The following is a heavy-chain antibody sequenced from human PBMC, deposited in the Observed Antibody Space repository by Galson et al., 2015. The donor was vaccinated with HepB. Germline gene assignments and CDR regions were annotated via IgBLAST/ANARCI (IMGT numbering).Heavy chain of an antibody. CDR2: INVGNGDT. V-gene: IGHV1-3*01. J-gene: IGHJ3*01. CDR3: ARENFQTGEFP. Sequence: SVKVSCKASGYTFANYAMHWVRQAPGQGLEWMGWINVGNGDTRYSQKFQGRVTITRDTSASTAYMELSSLRSEDTAVYYCARENFQTGEFPWGQGTMVTVSS. CDR1: GYTFANYA. D-gene: IGHD7-27*01.